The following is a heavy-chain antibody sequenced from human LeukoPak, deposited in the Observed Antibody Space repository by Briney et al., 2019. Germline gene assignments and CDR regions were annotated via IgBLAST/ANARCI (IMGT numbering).Heavy chain of an antibody. D-gene: IGHD3-16*02. V-gene: IGHV3-9*01. J-gene: IGHJ4*02. CDR2: ISWNSGSI. CDR3: AKGHLGELSSYFDY. Sequence: GGSLRLSCAASGFTFDDYAMHWVRQAPGKSLEWVSGISWNSGSIDYADSVKGRFTISRDNAKNSLYLQMNSLRAEDTPLYYCAKGHLGELSSYFDYWGQGTLVTVSS. CDR1: GFTFDDYA.